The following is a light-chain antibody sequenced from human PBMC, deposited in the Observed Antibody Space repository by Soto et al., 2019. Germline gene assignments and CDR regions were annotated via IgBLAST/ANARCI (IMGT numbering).Light chain of an antibody. J-gene: IGKJ2*01. Sequence: EIVLTQSPGTLYLSPGERATLSCTASLSVSDNYLAWYQQKPGQAPRLLIYGASTRAAGIPSRFSGSGSGTDFTLTISRLEPEDFAIYYCQQYSISVYTFGQGTKLEIK. CDR3: QQYSISVYT. CDR2: GAS. CDR1: LSVSDNY. V-gene: IGKV3-20*01.